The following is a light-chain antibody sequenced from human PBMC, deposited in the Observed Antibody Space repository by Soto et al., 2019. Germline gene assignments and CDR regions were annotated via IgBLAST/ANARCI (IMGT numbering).Light chain of an antibody. Sequence: EIVLTQSPGTLSFSPGERAPLSCRASQSVSSYLAWYQQKPGQAPRLLIYDASNRATGIPARFSGSGSGTDFTLTISSLEPEDFAVYYCQQRSNWPITFGQGTRLEIK. J-gene: IGKJ5*01. V-gene: IGKV3-11*01. CDR1: QSVSSY. CDR2: DAS. CDR3: QQRSNWPIT.